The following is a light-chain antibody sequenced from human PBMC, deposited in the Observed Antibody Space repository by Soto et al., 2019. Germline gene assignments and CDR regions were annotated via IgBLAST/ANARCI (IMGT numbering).Light chain of an antibody. J-gene: IGKJ3*01. Sequence: DIPMTQSPSTLSASVGDRVTITCRASQSIGSWLAWYQQKPGKAPKLLIYDASSLENGVSSRFSGSGSGTEFTLTISSLQPDDFATYSCQHYNNYRFTFGPGTRVDLK. CDR1: QSIGSW. CDR3: QHYNNYRFT. V-gene: IGKV1-5*01. CDR2: DAS.